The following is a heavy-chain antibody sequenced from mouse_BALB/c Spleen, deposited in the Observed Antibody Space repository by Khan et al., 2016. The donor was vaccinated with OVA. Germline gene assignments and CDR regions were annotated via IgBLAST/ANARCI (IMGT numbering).Heavy chain of an antibody. CDR3: ARSYYGSYAMDY. CDR2: INPSTGYT. Sequence: QMQLEESGAELAKPGASVKMSCKASGYTFTSYWMHWVKQRPGQGLEWIGYINPSTGYTEYNQKFKDKATLTADKSSSTAYMQLSSLTSEDSAVHYCARSYYGSYAMDYWGQGTSVTVSS. V-gene: IGHV1-7*01. CDR1: GYTFTSYW. D-gene: IGHD1-1*01. J-gene: IGHJ4*01.